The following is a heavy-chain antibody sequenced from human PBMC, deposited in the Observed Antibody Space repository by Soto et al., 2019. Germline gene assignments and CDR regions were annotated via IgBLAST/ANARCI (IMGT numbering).Heavy chain of an antibody. CDR1: GGSISSYY. D-gene: IGHD4-4*01. V-gene: IGHV4-59*01. CDR2: IYYSGST. J-gene: IGHJ4*02. CDR3: ARSPYYSNFDY. Sequence: LSLTCTVSGGSISSYYWSWIRQPPGKGLEWIGYIYYSGSTNYNPSLKSRVTISVDTSKNQFSLKLSSVTAADTAVYYCARSPYYSNFDYWGQGTLVTVSS.